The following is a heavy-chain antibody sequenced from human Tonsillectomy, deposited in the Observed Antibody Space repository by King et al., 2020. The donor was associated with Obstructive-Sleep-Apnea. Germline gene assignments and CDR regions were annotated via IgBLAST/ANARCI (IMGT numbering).Heavy chain of an antibody. J-gene: IGHJ4*02. CDR3: TKEMDTIGAYFDC. D-gene: IGHD5-24*01. CDR2: ISKDGSSQ. Sequence: VQLVESGGGVVQPGRSLRLSCVGSGFSFRNYGMHWVRQAPGKGLEWVAVISKDGSSQDYADSVKGRFTFSRDNSKNTLYLQMNSLRPEDTAVYHLTKEMDTIGAYFDCWGQGTLVTVSS. CDR1: GFSFRNYG. V-gene: IGHV3-30*18.